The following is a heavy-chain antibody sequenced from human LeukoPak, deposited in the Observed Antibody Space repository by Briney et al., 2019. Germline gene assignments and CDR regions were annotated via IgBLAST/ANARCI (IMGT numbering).Heavy chain of an antibody. CDR1: GFTFRSYA. V-gene: IGHV3-21*05. CDR2: ISSSSTYT. CDR3: ARVGSWQQLGAFDI. D-gene: IGHD6-13*01. J-gene: IGHJ3*02. Sequence: GGSLRLSCAASGFTFRSYAMQWVRQAPGKGLEWVSYISSSSTYTNYADSVKGRFTISRDNAKNSLYLQMNRLRAEDTAVYYCARVGSWQQLGAFDIWGQGTMVTVSS.